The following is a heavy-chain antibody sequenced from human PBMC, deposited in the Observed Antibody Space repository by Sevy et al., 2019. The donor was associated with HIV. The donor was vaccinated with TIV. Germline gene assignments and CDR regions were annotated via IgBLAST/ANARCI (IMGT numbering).Heavy chain of an antibody. CDR3: AKAANGYYGSRRERYYFDY. V-gene: IGHV3-23*01. Sequence: GGSLRLSCAASGFTFSSYAMSWVRQAPGKGLEWVSAISGSGGSTYYADSGKGRFTISRDNSKNTLYLQMNSLRAEVTAVYSCAKAANGYYGSRRERYYFDYWGQGTLVTVSS. CDR1: GFTFSSYA. J-gene: IGHJ4*02. D-gene: IGHD3-10*01. CDR2: ISGSGGST.